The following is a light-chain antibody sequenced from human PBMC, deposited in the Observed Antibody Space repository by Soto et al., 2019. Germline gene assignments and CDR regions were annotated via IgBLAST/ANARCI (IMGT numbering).Light chain of an antibody. Sequence: QSALTQPASVSGSPGQSITISCTGTSSDVGGYKYVSWYQQHPGKAPKLMIYEVSNRPSGVSNRFSGSKSGNTASLTISGLQTEDEGDYYCSSYTSTSTRVFGGGTKLTVL. J-gene: IGLJ2*01. CDR1: SSDVGGYKY. CDR3: SSYTSTSTRV. V-gene: IGLV2-14*01. CDR2: EVS.